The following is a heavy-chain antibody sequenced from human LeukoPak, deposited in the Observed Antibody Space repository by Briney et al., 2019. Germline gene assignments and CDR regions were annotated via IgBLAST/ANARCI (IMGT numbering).Heavy chain of an antibody. CDR2: IYHSGST. CDR3: ARMFEY. Sequence: SETLSLTCTVSGDSISSSNYWSWVRQSPGEGLEWIGQIYHSGSTNYNPSLKSRVTISVDKSKNHFSLNLNSVTAADTAIYYCARMFEYWGQGTLVTVSS. CDR1: GDSISSSNY. J-gene: IGHJ4*02. V-gene: IGHV4-4*02.